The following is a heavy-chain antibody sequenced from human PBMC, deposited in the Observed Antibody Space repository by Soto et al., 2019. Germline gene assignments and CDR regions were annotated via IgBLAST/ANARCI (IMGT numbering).Heavy chain of an antibody. D-gene: IGHD4-17*01. CDR3: AREGNLGRWIQPRDS. CDR2: IHYNGNT. J-gene: IGHJ4*02. CDR1: GDSISSYS. V-gene: IGHV4-59*01. Sequence: QVQLQVSGPGLVKPSETLSLTCTVSGDSISSYSSSWIRQPPGKGLEWIGNIHYNGNTKYSPSLKSRVTMSVDTSKSHLSLKLISVITADPAVYFCAREGNLGRWIQPRDSWGQGTLVTVSS.